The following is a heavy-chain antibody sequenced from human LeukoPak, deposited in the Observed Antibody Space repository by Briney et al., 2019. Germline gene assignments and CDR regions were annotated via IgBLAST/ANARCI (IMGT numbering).Heavy chain of an antibody. CDR2: MNPNTANT. D-gene: IGHD1-26*01. V-gene: IGHV1-8*01. CDR1: GYTFTSYA. J-gene: IGHJ4*02. CDR3: ARGEYSGSYYYFAY. Sequence: ASVKVSCKASGYTFTSYAINWVRQAPGQGLEWMGWMNPNTANTGYAQKFQGRVTITRNTSISTSYMELNSLRSEDTAVYYCARGEYSGSYYYFAYWGQGTLVTVSS.